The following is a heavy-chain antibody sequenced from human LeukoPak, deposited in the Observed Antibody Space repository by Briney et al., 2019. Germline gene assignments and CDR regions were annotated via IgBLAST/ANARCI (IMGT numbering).Heavy chain of an antibody. D-gene: IGHD3-3*01. V-gene: IGHV1-2*02. CDR1: GYTFTGYY. J-gene: IGHJ5*02. Sequence: ASVKVSCKASGYTFTGYYMHWVRQAPGQGLEWMGWINPNSGGTNYAQKFQGRVTMTRDTSISTAYMELSSLRSEDTAVYYCARDFMGGYYIGWFDPWGQGTLVTVSS. CDR3: ARDFMGGYYIGWFDP. CDR2: INPNSGGT.